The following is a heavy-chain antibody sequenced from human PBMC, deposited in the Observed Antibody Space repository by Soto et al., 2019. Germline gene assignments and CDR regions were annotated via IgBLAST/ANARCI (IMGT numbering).Heavy chain of an antibody. CDR3: AREAATDRAHCYVLFDY. Sequence: QVQLVQSGAEVKKPGASVKVSCKASGYTFTTYGISWVRQAPGQGLEWMGWISAYNGNTNYAQKLQGRVTMTTDTSTSTADMDLRSLRSDDTAVHYCAREAATDRAHCYVLFDYLGQGTPGTVSS. V-gene: IGHV1-18*01. D-gene: IGHD2-2*01. CDR2: ISAYNGNT. CDR1: GYTFTTYG. J-gene: IGHJ4*02.